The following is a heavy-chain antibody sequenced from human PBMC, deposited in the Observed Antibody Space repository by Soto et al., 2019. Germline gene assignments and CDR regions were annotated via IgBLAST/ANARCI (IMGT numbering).Heavy chain of an antibody. Sequence: PGGSLRLSCAASGFTFSSYAMSWVRQAPGKGLEWVSAISGSGGSTYYADSVKGRFTISRDNSKNTLYLQMNSLRAEDTAVYYCAKDSAPMPSIAAVFDAFDIWGQGTMVTVSS. CDR3: AKDSAPMPSIAAVFDAFDI. CDR1: GFTFSSYA. D-gene: IGHD6-13*01. J-gene: IGHJ3*02. V-gene: IGHV3-23*01. CDR2: ISGSGGST.